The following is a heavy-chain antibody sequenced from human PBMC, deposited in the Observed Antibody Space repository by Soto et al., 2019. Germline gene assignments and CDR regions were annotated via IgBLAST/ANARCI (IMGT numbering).Heavy chain of an antibody. CDR3: AREASAVISLDY. D-gene: IGHD6-19*01. CDR1: GYTFTAYS. V-gene: IGHV1-2*02. CDR2: FNPNSGDT. J-gene: IGHJ4*02. Sequence: ASVKVSCKASGYTFTAYSMHWVLQAPGQGLEWVGWFNPNSGDTIYAQKFQGRDTLTRDTSIGTAYMELYSLTSDDTAVYYCAREASAVISLDYWGQGTLVTVSS.